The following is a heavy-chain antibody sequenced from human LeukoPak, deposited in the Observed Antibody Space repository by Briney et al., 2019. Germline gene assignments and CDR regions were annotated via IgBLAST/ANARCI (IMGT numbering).Heavy chain of an antibody. V-gene: IGHV5-51*01. Sequence: GKSLKISCKGSGYSFTSYWIGWVRQMPGKGLEWMGIIYPGDSDTRYSPSFQGQVTISADKSISTAYLQWSSLKASDTAMYYCARHPVRFLEAGDAFDIWGQGTMVTVSS. CDR2: IYPGDSDT. J-gene: IGHJ3*02. D-gene: IGHD3-3*01. CDR3: ARHPVRFLEAGDAFDI. CDR1: GYSFTSYW.